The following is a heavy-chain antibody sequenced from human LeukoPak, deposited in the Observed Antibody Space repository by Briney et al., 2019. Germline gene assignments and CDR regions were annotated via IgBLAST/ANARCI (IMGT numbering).Heavy chain of an antibody. Sequence: ASVKVSCKASGYTFTGYYMHWVRQAPGQGLEWMGWMNPNSGDTNHAQKFQGRVTMTRDTSISTGYMELSRLRSDDTAAYYCARAIGYCSSTSCYAGSFQHWGQGTLVTVSS. V-gene: IGHV1-2*02. D-gene: IGHD2-2*01. CDR1: GYTFTGYY. CDR3: ARAIGYCSSTSCYAGSFQH. J-gene: IGHJ1*01. CDR2: MNPNSGDT.